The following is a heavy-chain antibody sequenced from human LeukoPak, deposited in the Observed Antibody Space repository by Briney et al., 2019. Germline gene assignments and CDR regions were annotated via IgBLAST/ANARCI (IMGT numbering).Heavy chain of an antibody. V-gene: IGHV3-30*02. CDR2: IRYDGSNK. CDR1: GFTFSSYG. D-gene: IGHD3-10*01. Sequence: GGSLRLSCAASGFTFSSYGMHWVRQAPGKGLEWVAFIRYDGSNKYYADSVKGRFTTSRDNSKNTLYLQMNSLRAEDTAVYYCAKDYYYGSGSPFDYWGQGTLVTVSS. J-gene: IGHJ4*02. CDR3: AKDYYYGSGSPFDY.